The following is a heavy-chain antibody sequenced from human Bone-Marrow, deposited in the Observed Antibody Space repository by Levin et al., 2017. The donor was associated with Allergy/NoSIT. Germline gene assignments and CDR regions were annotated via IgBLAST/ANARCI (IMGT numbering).Heavy chain of an antibody. CDR1: GFAFNMYA. V-gene: IGHV3-30-3*01. CDR2: ISHDGNKE. D-gene: IGHD1-26*01. Sequence: LSLTCAASGFAFNMYAVHWVRQAPGKGLEWVAVISHDGNKEYYADSVKGRFTISRDNSKNTLYLQMNSLRTEDTAVYYCARSVGATVDSWFDPWGQGTLVTVSS. J-gene: IGHJ5*02. CDR3: ARSVGATVDSWFDP.